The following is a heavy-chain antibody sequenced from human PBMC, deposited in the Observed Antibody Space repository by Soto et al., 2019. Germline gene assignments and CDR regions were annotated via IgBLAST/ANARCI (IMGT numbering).Heavy chain of an antibody. V-gene: IGHV3-74*01. CDR2: INSDGSST. D-gene: IGHD6-19*01. J-gene: IGHJ4*02. CDR3: AVAVAGPTAIGY. CDR1: GFTFSRYW. Sequence: EVQLVESGGGLVQPGGSLRLSCAACGFTFSRYWMHRVRQAPGKGLVWVSRINSDGSSTSYADSVKGRFTISRDNAKNTLYLQMNSLRAEDTAVYYCAVAVAGPTAIGYWGQGTLVTVSS.